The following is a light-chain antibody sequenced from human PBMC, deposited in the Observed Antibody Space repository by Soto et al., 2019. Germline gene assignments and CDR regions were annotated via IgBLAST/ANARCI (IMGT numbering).Light chain of an antibody. CDR2: RDI. Sequence: SYELTQPLSVSVALGQTARITCGGNNIGRKNVHWYQQKPGQAPVLVIYRDINRPSGIPERFSGSNSGNTATLTISRAQAGDEADYYCQVWDSTTGGVFGGGTKVTVL. J-gene: IGLJ2*01. CDR1: NIGRKN. V-gene: IGLV3-9*01. CDR3: QVWDSTTGGV.